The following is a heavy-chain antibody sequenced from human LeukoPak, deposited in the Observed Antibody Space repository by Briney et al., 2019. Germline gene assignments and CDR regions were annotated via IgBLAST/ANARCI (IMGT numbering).Heavy chain of an antibody. V-gene: IGHV4-4*07. CDR2: IYRTGST. J-gene: IGHJ5*02. CDR3: AREGLEDCSGASCYFLFDP. Sequence: PSETLSLTCTVPGGSISSHYWSWIRQPAGKGLEWIGRIYRTGSTSYNPSLKSRVTMSVDTSKNQLSLKLSSVTAADTAVYYCAREGLEDCSGASCYFLFDPWGQGTLVTVSS. CDR1: GGSISSHY. D-gene: IGHD2-15*01.